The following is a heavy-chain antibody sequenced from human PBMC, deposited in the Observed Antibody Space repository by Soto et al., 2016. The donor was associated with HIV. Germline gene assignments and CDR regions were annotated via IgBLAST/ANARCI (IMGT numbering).Heavy chain of an antibody. CDR3: ARGAKYGSGSYSPFDY. D-gene: IGHD3-10*01. J-gene: IGHJ4*02. CDR1: GFTFSSYD. CDR2: IGTAGDT. Sequence: EVQLVESGGGLVQPGGSLRLSCAASGFTFSSYDMHWVRQATGKGLEWVSAIGTAGDTYYPGSVKGRFTISRENAKNSLYLQMNSLRAGDTAVYYCARGAKYGSGSYSPFDYVGPGNPGHRLL. V-gene: IGHV3-13*04.